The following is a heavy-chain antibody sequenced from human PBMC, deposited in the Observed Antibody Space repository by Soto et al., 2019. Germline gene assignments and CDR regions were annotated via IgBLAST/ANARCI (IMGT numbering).Heavy chain of an antibody. Sequence: QVQLVQSGAEVKKPGSSVKVSCKASGCTFSSYTISWVRQAPGQGLEWMGRIIHILGIANYAQKFQGRVPITGDKYTRSADMERSSLRSEDTAVYYCARDLGYGGGGSCYFLHYWGQGTLVTVSS. V-gene: IGHV1-69*08. CDR1: GCTFSSYT. CDR2: IIHILGIA. D-gene: IGHD2-15*01. CDR3: ARDLGYGGGGSCYFLHY. J-gene: IGHJ4*02.